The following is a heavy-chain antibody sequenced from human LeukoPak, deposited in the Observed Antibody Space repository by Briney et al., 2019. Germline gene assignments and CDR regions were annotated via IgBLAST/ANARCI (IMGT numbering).Heavy chain of an antibody. CDR2: INGDGGYT. V-gene: IGHV3-23*01. CDR1: GCTFSNYA. CDR3: ARKGSTVVTGTDY. Sequence: PGGSLRLSCATSGCTFSNYAMTWVRQAPGKGLEWVSAINGDGGYTYYADSVKGVFTISRDNSKNTLYLQMNSLRAEDTAVYYCARKGSTVVTGTDYWGQGTLVTVSS. J-gene: IGHJ4*02. D-gene: IGHD2-15*01.